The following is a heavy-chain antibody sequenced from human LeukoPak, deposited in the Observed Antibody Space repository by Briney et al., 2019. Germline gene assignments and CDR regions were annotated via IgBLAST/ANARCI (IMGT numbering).Heavy chain of an antibody. CDR3: ARDGAVAGRYWYFDL. D-gene: IGHD6-19*01. V-gene: IGHV4-39*07. CDR1: GGSISSSSYY. J-gene: IGHJ2*01. Sequence: SETLSLTCTVSGGSISSSSYYWGWIRQPPGKGLEWIGEINHSGSTNYNPSLKSRVTISVDTSKNQSSLKLSSMTAAATAVYYCARDGAVAGRYWYFDLWGRGALVTVSS. CDR2: INHSGST.